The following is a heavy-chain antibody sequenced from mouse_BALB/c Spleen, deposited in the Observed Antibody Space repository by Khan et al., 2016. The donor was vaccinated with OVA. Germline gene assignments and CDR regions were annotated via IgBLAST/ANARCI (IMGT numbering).Heavy chain of an antibody. D-gene: IGHD2-12*01. V-gene: IGHV1S135*01. Sequence: EVQLLQSGPDLMKPGASLKISCKASGYSFTTSYIHWVVQSHGKSLEWIGYIDPFTGGPTYNQEFKGRSTLTVDNSSSTAYIHLTNLTSEDSAGEYCKRHSDGAWLNYWGQGTLVTVSA. CDR2: IDPFTGGP. J-gene: IGHJ3*01. CDR3: KRHSDGAWLNY. CDR1: GYSFTTSY.